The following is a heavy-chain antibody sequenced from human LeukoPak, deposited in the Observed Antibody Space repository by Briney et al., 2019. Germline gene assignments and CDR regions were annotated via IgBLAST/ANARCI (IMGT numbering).Heavy chain of an antibody. Sequence: KSSETLSLTCAVYGGSFSGYYWSWIRQPPGKGLEWIGEINHSGSTNYNPSLKSRVTISVDTSKNQFSLKLSSVTAADTAVYYCARRYYDSSGYYYFLTNAFDIWGQGTMVTVSS. D-gene: IGHD3-22*01. J-gene: IGHJ3*02. CDR1: GGSFSGYY. CDR2: INHSGST. V-gene: IGHV4-34*01. CDR3: ARRYYDSSGYYYFLTNAFDI.